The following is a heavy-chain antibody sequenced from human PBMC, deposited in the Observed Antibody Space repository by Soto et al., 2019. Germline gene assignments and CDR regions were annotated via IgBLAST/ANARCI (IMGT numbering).Heavy chain of an antibody. V-gene: IGHV1-3*01. CDR3: ARGYGGPIGWFDP. CDR2: INAGNGNT. J-gene: IGHJ5*02. Sequence: GASVKVSCKASGYTFTSYAMHWVRQAPGQRLEWMGWINAGNGNTKYSQKFQGRVTITRDTSASTAYMELSSLRSEDPAVYYCARGYGGPIGWFDPWGQGTLVTVSS. CDR1: GYTFTSYA. D-gene: IGHD3-16*01.